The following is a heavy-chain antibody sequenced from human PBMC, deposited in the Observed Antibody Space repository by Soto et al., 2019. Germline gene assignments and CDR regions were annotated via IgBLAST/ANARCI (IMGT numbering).Heavy chain of an antibody. Sequence: SVTVYWQASVCTFSSYAISWVLQAPGQGLEWMGGIIPIFGTANYAQKFQGRVTITADESTSTAYMELSSLRSEDTAVYYCARLGYCSGGSCYSLVPNYYYYGMDVWGQGTTVTVSS. V-gene: IGHV1-69*13. J-gene: IGHJ6*02. D-gene: IGHD2-15*01. CDR3: ARLGYCSGGSCYSLVPNYYYYGMDV. CDR1: VCTFSSYA. CDR2: IIPIFGTA.